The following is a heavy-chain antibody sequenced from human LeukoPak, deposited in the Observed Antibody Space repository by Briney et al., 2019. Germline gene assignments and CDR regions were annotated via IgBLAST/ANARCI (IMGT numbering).Heavy chain of an antibody. D-gene: IGHD3-10*01. J-gene: IGHJ4*02. V-gene: IGHV4-39*01. CDR2: IYYSGST. CDR3: ARHVMRFGESHLDY. CDR1: GGSISSSSYY. Sequence: LETLSLTCTVSGGSISSSSYYWGWIRQPPGKGLEWIGSIYYSGSTYYNPSLKSRVTISVDTSKNQFSLKLSSVTAADTAVYYCARHVMRFGESHLDYWGQGTLVTVSS.